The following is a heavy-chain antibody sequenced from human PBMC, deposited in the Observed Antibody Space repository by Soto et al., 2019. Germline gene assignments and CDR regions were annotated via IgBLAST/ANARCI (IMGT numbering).Heavy chain of an antibody. Sequence: ASVKVSCKASGYTFTSYVISWVRQAPGQGLEWMGWISAYNGNTNYAQKLQGRVTMTTDTSTSTAYMELRSLRSDDTAVYYCARRPVAWELLHFDYWGQGTLVTVSS. CDR1: GYTFTSYV. CDR2: ISAYNGNT. V-gene: IGHV1-18*01. D-gene: IGHD1-26*01. CDR3: ARRPVAWELLHFDY. J-gene: IGHJ4*02.